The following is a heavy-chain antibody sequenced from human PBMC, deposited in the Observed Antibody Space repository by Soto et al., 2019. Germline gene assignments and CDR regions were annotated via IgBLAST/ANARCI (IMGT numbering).Heavy chain of an antibody. J-gene: IGHJ5*02. CDR1: GYTFTSYG. V-gene: IGHV1-18*04. D-gene: IGHD3-3*01. Sequence: ASVKVSCKASGYTFTSYGISWVRQAPGQGLEWMGWISAYNGNTNYAQKLQGRVTMTTDTSTSTAYMELRSLRSDDTAVYYCARDLYDFWSGYPSPNWFAPWGQGTLVTVAS. CDR2: ISAYNGNT. CDR3: ARDLYDFWSGYPSPNWFAP.